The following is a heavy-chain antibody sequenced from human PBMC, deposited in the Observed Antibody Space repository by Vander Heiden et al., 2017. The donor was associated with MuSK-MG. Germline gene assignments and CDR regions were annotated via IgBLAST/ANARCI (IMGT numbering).Heavy chain of an antibody. CDR1: GFTFSSYE. J-gene: IGHJ4*02. D-gene: IGHD3-22*01. CDR2: ISSSGSTI. Sequence: EVQLVESGGGLLQPGGSLRLSCAASGFTFSSYEMTWVRQAPGKGLEWVSYISSSGSTIYYADSVKGRFTISRDNAKNSLYLQMNSLRAEDTAGYYCARDNYYYDSSGYYYNYFDYWGQGTLVTVS. CDR3: ARDNYYYDSSGYYYNYFDY. V-gene: IGHV3-48*03.